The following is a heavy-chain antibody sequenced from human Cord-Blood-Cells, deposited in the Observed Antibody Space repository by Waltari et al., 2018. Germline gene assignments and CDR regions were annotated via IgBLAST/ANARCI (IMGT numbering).Heavy chain of an antibody. D-gene: IGHD1-1*01. J-gene: IGHJ4*02. CDR3: AKVVRSWNGHLDY. CDR2: ISGSGGST. CDR1: GFTLSSHA. Sequence: EVQLLESGGGLVQPGGSLRLSFAASGFTLSSHAMSWVRQGPGKGLEWVSAISGSGGSTYYADSVKGRFTISRDNSKNTLYLQMNSLRAEDTAVYYCAKVVRSWNGHLDYWGQGTLVTVSS. V-gene: IGHV3-23*01.